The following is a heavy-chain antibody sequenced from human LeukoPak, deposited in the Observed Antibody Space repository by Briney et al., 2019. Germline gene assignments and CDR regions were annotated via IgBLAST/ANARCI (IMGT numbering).Heavy chain of an antibody. Sequence: GGSLRLSCAASGFTFSNAWMSWVRQAPGKGLEWVGCIKSKTDGGTTDYAAPVKGRFTISRDDSKNTLYLQMNSLNTEDTAVYYCTRVLMTTVTTSGYWGQGTLVTVSS. CDR1: GFTFSNAW. J-gene: IGHJ4*02. CDR2: IKSKTDGGTT. D-gene: IGHD4-17*01. V-gene: IGHV3-15*01. CDR3: TRVLMTTVTTSGY.